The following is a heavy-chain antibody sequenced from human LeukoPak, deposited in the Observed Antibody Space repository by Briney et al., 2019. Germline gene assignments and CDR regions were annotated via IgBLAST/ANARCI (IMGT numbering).Heavy chain of an antibody. CDR3: ARDLTYYDFWSGYFGYYYYYMDV. J-gene: IGHJ6*03. CDR2: TYYRSKWYN. CDR1: GDSVSSNSAA. V-gene: IGHV6-1*01. D-gene: IGHD3-3*01. Sequence: SQTLSLTCAISGDSVSSNSAAWNWIRQSPSRGLEWLGRTYYRSKWYNDCAVSVKSRITINPDTSKNQFSLQLNSVTPEDTAVYYCARDLTYYDFWSGYFGYYYYYMDVWGKGTTVTVSS.